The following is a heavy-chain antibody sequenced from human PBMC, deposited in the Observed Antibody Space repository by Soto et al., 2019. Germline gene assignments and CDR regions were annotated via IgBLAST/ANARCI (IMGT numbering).Heavy chain of an antibody. D-gene: IGHD3-22*01. V-gene: IGHV3-13*04. Sequence: ESGGGLVQPGGSLRLSCSASGFTFSSYDMHWVRQGPGKGLEWVSAIGTAGDTNYAGSVKGRFTISRENAKNSLYLQMNSLRAGDTAIYFCARAIGPTLCDYWGQGTLVTVSS. CDR2: IGTAGDT. CDR3: ARAIGPTLCDY. CDR1: GFTFSSYD. J-gene: IGHJ4*02.